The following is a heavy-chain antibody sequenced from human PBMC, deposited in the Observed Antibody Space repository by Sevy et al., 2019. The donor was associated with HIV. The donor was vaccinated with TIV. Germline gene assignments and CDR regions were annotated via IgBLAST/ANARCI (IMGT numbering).Heavy chain of an antibody. Sequence: GGSLRLSCAASGFTFSSYSMNWVRQAPGKGLEWVSYISNISRTIYYADSVRGRFTISRDNAKNSLYLQMNSLRDEDTAVYYCATLFHYSPQFDCWGQGTLVTVSS. CDR2: ISNISRTI. J-gene: IGHJ4*02. D-gene: IGHD4-4*01. CDR1: GFTFSSYS. V-gene: IGHV3-48*02. CDR3: ATLFHYSPQFDC.